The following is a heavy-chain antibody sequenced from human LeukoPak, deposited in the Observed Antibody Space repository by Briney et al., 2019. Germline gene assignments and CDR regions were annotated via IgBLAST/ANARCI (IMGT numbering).Heavy chain of an antibody. CDR1: GYSFTSYY. V-gene: IGHV1-2*02. J-gene: IGHJ5*02. Sequence: GASVKVSCTASGYSFTSYYMHWVRQAPGQGLEWMGWINPNSGGTNYAQKFQGRVTMTRDTSISTAYMELSRLRSDDTAVYYCARDATAATTVGNVGWFDPWGQGTLVTVSS. D-gene: IGHD4-23*01. CDR3: ARDATAATTVGNVGWFDP. CDR2: INPNSGGT.